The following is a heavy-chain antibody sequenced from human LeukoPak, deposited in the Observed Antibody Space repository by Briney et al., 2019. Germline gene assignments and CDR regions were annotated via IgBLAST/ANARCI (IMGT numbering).Heavy chain of an antibody. Sequence: GGSLRLSCAASGFTFNNYAMSWVRQAPVKGLEWVSGISASGGNTYYADSVKGRFTISRDNSKNTLFLQMNSLTADDTAVFYCAKTLGYCTTTSCVRGGMDVWRKGNTVTLPS. CDR3: AKTLGYCTTTSCVRGGMDV. J-gene: IGHJ6*04. CDR2: ISASGGNT. V-gene: IGHV3-23*01. CDR1: GFTFNNYA. D-gene: IGHD2-2*01.